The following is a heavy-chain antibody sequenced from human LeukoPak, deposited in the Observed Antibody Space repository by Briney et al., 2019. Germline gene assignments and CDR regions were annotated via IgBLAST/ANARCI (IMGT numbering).Heavy chain of an antibody. V-gene: IGHV1-69*06. CDR2: IIPIFGTA. Sequence: SVKVSCKASGGTFSSYAISWVRQAPGQGLEWMGGIIPIFGTANYAQKFQGRVTITADKSTSTAYMELSSLRSEDTAVYYCASFGDNYYYYMDVWGKGTTVTVSS. CDR3: ASFGDNYYYYMDV. J-gene: IGHJ6*03. CDR1: GGTFSSYA. D-gene: IGHD3-16*01.